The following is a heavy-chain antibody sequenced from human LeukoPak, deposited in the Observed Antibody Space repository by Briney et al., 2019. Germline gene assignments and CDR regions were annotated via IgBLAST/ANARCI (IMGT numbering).Heavy chain of an antibody. CDR1: GGSISSYY. CDR3: ARGPHTGVNYYDSSGYYY. Sequence: PSETLSLTCTVSGGSISSYYWSWIRQPPGKRLEWIGHIYYSGSTNYNPSLKSRVTISVDTSKNQFSLKLSSVTAADTAVYYCARGPHTGVNYYDSSGYYYWGQGTLVTVSS. J-gene: IGHJ4*02. V-gene: IGHV4-59*12. D-gene: IGHD3-22*01. CDR2: IYYSGST.